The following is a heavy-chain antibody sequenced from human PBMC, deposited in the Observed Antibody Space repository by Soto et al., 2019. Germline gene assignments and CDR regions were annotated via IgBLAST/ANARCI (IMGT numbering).Heavy chain of an antibody. D-gene: IGHD3-9*01. CDR3: ASFPPVDRYIWAPSDY. Sequence: SETLSLTCTVSGGSISSGDYYWSWIRQPPGKGLEWIGYIYYSGSTNYNPSLKSRVTISVDTSKNQFSLKLSSVTAADTAVYYCASFPPVDRYIWAPSDYWGQGTLVTVST. J-gene: IGHJ4*02. CDR2: IYYSGST. V-gene: IGHV4-61*08. CDR1: GGSISSGDYY.